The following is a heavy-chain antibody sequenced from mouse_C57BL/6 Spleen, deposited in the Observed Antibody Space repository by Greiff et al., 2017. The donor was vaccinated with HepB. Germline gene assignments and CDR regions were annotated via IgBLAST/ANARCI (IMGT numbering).Heavy chain of an antibody. Sequence: QVQLKQSGPGLVQPSQCLSITCTASGFSLTSYGVHWVRQSPGKGLEWLGVIWRGGSTDYNAAFISRLSISKDNSTSHVFFKMNSLPADDTAIYYCARNPWTFYFDYWGQGTTLTVSS. CDR1: GFSLTSYG. V-gene: IGHV2-2*01. CDR3: ARNPWTFYFDY. CDR2: IWRGGST. J-gene: IGHJ2*01.